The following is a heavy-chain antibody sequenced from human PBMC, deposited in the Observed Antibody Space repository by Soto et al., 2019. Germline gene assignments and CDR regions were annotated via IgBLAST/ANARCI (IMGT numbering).Heavy chain of an antibody. D-gene: IGHD2-2*01. CDR3: ARQYCRTTSCLHYGMDV. Sequence: GASVKVSCKAFGYTFTSNGISWVRQAPGQGLEWIGWISAYNGNTAYAQEIQGRVTLTKDTSTSTAYMELRSLRSDDTAVYYCARQYCRTTSCLHYGMDVWGQGTTVTVS. CDR2: ISAYNGNT. CDR1: GYTFTSNG. V-gene: IGHV1-18*01. J-gene: IGHJ6*02.